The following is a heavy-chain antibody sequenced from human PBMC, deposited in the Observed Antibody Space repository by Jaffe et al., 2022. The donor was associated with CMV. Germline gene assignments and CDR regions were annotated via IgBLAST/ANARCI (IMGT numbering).Heavy chain of an antibody. CDR2: FSSGGFTI. CDR1: GFSISDYY. CDR3: ARGRAYYYGMDV. Sequence: QVQMVESGGDLVKPGGSLRLSCAASGFSISDYYMSWIRQAPEKGLEWVSYFSSGGFTIHYADSVKGRFTISRDKANNSLYLQMNGLRVEDTAVYFCARGRAYYYGMDVWGQGTTVTVS. V-gene: IGHV3-11*01. J-gene: IGHJ6*02.